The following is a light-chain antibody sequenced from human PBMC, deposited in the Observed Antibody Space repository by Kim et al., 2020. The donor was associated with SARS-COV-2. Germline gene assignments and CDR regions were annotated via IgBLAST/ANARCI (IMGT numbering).Light chain of an antibody. Sequence: SASVGDRVTITCRASQSISSYLNWYQQKPGKAPKLLIYAAYILQSGVPSRFSGSGSGTDFTLTISSLQPEDFATYYCQQSYSTPYTFGQGTKLEI. J-gene: IGKJ2*01. CDR3: QQSYSTPYT. CDR2: AAY. CDR1: QSISSY. V-gene: IGKV1-39*01.